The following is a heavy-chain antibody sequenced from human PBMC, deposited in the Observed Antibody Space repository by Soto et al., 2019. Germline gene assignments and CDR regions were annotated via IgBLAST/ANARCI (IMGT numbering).Heavy chain of an antibody. CDR1: GGSISSSSYY. Sequence: SETLSLTCTVSGGSISSSSYYWGWIRQPPGKGLEWIGSIYYSGSTYYNPSLKSRVTISVDTSKNQFSLKLSSATAADTAVYYCARYLRSRLYYLAVWGKGTTVTVSS. CDR3: ARYLRSRLYYLAV. CDR2: IYYSGST. V-gene: IGHV4-39*07. D-gene: IGHD3-3*01. J-gene: IGHJ6*03.